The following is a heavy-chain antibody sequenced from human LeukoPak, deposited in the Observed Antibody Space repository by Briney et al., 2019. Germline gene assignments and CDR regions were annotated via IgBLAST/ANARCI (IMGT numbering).Heavy chain of an antibody. V-gene: IGHV3-7*01. CDR3: ARDFWGAYRVDYFDY. D-gene: IGHD3-3*01. CDR1: GFTFSNYW. Sequence: GGSLRLSCAASGFTFSNYWMSLVRRAPGKGLELVANIKQDGSETYYVDSVRGRFTISRDNAKTSLYLQMNSLRAEDTAVYYCARDFWGAYRVDYFDYWGQGTLVTVSS. CDR2: IKQDGSET. J-gene: IGHJ4*02.